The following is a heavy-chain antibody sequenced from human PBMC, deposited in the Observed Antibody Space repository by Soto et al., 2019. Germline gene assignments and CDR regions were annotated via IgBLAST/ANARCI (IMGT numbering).Heavy chain of an antibody. J-gene: IGHJ4*02. CDR2: IKQDGSEK. Sequence: LRLSCAASGFTFSSYWMSWVRQAPGKGLEWVANIKQDGSEKYYVDSVKGRFTISRDNAKNSLYLQMNSLRAEDTAVYYCAREQDYDILTGYSFFDYCGQGTLVTVSS. D-gene: IGHD3-9*01. CDR3: AREQDYDILTGYSFFDY. V-gene: IGHV3-7*04. CDR1: GFTFSSYW.